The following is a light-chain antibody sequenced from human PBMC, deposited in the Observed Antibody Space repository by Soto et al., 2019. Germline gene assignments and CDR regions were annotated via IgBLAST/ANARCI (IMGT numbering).Light chain of an antibody. J-gene: IGLJ1*01. Sequence: SYELTQPPSVSVAPGQTAMISCGGNNIGTKSVNWYQQKPGQAPVVVVYDDSDRPSGIPERFTGSNSGNMATLTITGVEAGDEADYYCQVWLGGSGQGFFGTGTKV. CDR1: NIGTKS. CDR2: DDS. V-gene: IGLV3-21*02. CDR3: QVWLGGSGQGF.